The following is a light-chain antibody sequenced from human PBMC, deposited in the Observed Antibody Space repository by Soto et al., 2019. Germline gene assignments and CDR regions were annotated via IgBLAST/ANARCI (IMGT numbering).Light chain of an antibody. CDR1: QDISNY. CDR3: QQYDNLIT. V-gene: IGKV1-33*01. Sequence: DIQMTQSPSSLSASVGDRVTITCQASQDISNYLNWYQQKTGKAPKLLIYDASNSDTGVPSRFSGSGAGTEFTCAISSLQPEDIETYYCQQYDNLITFGQGTRLQIK. CDR2: DAS. J-gene: IGKJ5*01.